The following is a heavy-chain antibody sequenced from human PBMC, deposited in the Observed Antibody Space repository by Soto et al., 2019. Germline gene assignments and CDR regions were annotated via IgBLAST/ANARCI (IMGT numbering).Heavy chain of an antibody. CDR3: AKGRSYYYYYGVDV. Sequence: GGSLRLSCAASGFTFSSYGMHWVRQAPGKGLEWVAVIFDGGSNKYYADSVKGRFTISRDSSKNTLYLQMNSLRAEDTAVYYCAKGRSYYYYYGVDVWGQGTTVTVS. V-gene: IGHV3-30*18. CDR1: GFTFSSYG. CDR2: IFDGGSNK. J-gene: IGHJ6*02.